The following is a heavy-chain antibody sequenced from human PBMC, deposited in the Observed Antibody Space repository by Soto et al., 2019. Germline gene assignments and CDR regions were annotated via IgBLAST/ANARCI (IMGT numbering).Heavy chain of an antibody. J-gene: IGHJ6*02. Sequence: ASVKVSCKASGYTLIMYYIHWMRQAPGQGLEWMGLINPSGGSTTYAQKFQGRVTMTRDTSTSTVYMDLSSLRSEDTAVYYCARGGDGYGFGYGMDVWGQGTTVTVSS. CDR3: ARGGDGYGFGYGMDV. CDR2: INPSGGST. V-gene: IGHV1-46*01. CDR1: GYTLIMYY. D-gene: IGHD5-12*01.